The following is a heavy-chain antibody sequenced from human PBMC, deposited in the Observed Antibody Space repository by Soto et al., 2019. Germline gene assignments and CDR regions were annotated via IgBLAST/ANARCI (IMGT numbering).Heavy chain of an antibody. CDR3: ARERLAVAGKGGWFDP. CDR1: GGSISSSSYY. V-gene: IGHV4-39*02. J-gene: IGHJ5*02. Sequence: SETLSLTCTVSGGSISSSSYYWGWIRQPPGKGLEWIGSINYSGSTYYNPSLKSRVTISADTSKNQLSLKLRSVTAADTAVYYCARERLAVAGKGGWFDPWGQETLVTVSS. D-gene: IGHD6-19*01. CDR2: INYSGST.